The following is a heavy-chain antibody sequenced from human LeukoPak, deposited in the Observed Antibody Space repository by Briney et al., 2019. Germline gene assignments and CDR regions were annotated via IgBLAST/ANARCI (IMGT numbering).Heavy chain of an antibody. Sequence: GGSLRLSCAASGFTVSSNYMSWVRQAPGKGLEWVSVIYSGGSTYYADSVKGRFTISRDSSNNTLFLQMSNLSADDSGLYYCATDIRSSPLGFWGHGTLVTVSS. V-gene: IGHV3-66*01. CDR2: IYSGGST. D-gene: IGHD3-9*01. CDR1: GFTVSSNY. CDR3: ATDIRSSPLGF. J-gene: IGHJ4*01.